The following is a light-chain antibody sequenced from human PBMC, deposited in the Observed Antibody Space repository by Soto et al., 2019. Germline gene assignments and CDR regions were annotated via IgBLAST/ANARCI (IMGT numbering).Light chain of an antibody. V-gene: IGKV3-20*01. CDR1: QSVSSSY. CDR3: QQYGSSPPWT. CDR2: GAS. Sequence: EIVLTQSPSTLSLSSGERATLSCRASQSVSSSYLAWYQQKPGQAPRPLIYGASSRATGIPDRFSGSGSGTDFTLTISRLEPEDFAVYYCQQYGSSPPWTFGQGTKVDNK. J-gene: IGKJ1*01.